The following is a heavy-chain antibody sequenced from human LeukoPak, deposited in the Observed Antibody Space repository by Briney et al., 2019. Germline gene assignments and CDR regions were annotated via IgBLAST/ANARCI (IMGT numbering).Heavy chain of an antibody. D-gene: IGHD1-26*01. V-gene: IGHV3-21*01. Sequence: GGSLRLSCAASGFTFSSYSMNWVRQAPGKGLEWVSSISSSSSYIYYADSVKGRFTISRDNAKNSLFLQMHSLRAEDTAVYYCARDGGEWELDYWGQGTLVTVSS. J-gene: IGHJ4*02. CDR3: ARDGGEWELDY. CDR2: ISSSSSYI. CDR1: GFTFSSYS.